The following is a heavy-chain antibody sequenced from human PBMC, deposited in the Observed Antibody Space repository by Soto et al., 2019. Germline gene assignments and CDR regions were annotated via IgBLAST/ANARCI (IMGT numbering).Heavy chain of an antibody. V-gene: IGHV3-23*01. CDR3: ARWSYLDY. CDR1: GFTFSSYA. Sequence: GGSLRLSCAASGFTFSSYALSWVRQAPGKGLEWVSTISGSDGKTFYADSVKGRFSISRDTSQSTLYLQMNSLRADDTAMYYCARWSYLDYWGQGTRVTVSS. D-gene: IGHD3-3*01. CDR2: ISGSDGKT. J-gene: IGHJ4*02.